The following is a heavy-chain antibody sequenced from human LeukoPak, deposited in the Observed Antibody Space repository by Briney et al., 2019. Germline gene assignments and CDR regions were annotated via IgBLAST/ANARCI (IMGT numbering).Heavy chain of an antibody. CDR2: INPNSGKT. CDR3: ARAGLITY. V-gene: IGHV1-2*02. J-gene: IGHJ4*02. Sequence: GVSVKVSCKASGYTFTGYYIHWVRQAPGQGLEWMGWINPNSGKTKYIQKFHGRVTMTRDTSISTAYMELSRLTSDDTAVFYCARAGLITYWGQGTLVTVSS. D-gene: IGHD3-16*01. CDR1: GYTFTGYY.